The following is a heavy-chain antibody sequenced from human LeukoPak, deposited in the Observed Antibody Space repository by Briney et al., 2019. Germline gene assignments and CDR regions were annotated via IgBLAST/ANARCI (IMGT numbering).Heavy chain of an antibody. J-gene: IGHJ6*02. CDR3: AVLMRHYGIDV. CDR1: GGSLSGNY. D-gene: IGHD3-9*01. V-gene: IGHV4-34*01. CDR2: INYDGHT. Sequence: SETLSLTCAVHGGSLSGNYWNWICQTPGKGPEWLGDINYDGHTNYNPSLESRLTISVDSSKNQFALTLRSVTAADAAVYYCAVLMRHYGIDVWGQGTTVTVSS.